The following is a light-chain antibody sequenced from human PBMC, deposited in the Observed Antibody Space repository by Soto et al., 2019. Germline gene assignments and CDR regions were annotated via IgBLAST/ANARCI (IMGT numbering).Light chain of an antibody. Sequence: NFILTQPHSVSESPGKTVIISCTRSSGSIASNYMQWYQQRPGSSPTTVIYEDNQRPSGVPDRFSGSIDSSSNSASLTISGLETEDEADYFCQSYDATNQVFGGGTKLTVL. CDR1: SGSIASNY. V-gene: IGLV6-57*01. CDR2: EDN. CDR3: QSYDATNQV. J-gene: IGLJ3*02.